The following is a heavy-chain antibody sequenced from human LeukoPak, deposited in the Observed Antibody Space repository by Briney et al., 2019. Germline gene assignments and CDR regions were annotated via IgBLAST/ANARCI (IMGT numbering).Heavy chain of an antibody. CDR3: ARHDDDDDFDY. Sequence: ASVKVSCKASGYTFTRYAINWLRQAPGQGPEWMGWINMYTANPAYAQGFTERFVFSLDTSVTTAYLQISNLKTEDTAVYYCARHDDDDDFDYWGQGTLVTVSS. J-gene: IGHJ4*02. D-gene: IGHD3-16*01. CDR1: GYTFTRYA. V-gene: IGHV7-4-1*02. CDR2: INMYTANP.